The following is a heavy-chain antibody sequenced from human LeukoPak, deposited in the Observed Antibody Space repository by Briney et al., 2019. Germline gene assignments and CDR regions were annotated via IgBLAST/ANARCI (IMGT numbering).Heavy chain of an antibody. CDR3: ARDRGLAREGFDF. CDR1: GGSISSPDDY. Sequence: PLQTLSLTCTVSGGSISSPDDYWTWLRQSPGKGLEWIGYIYDRANTYYNPSLQRRGTMTVDTSKNKFSLRLNSVTAADTAVYYCARDRGLAREGFDFWGHGTMVAVS. J-gene: IGHJ3*01. V-gene: IGHV4-30-4*01. CDR2: IYDRANT. D-gene: IGHD3-10*01.